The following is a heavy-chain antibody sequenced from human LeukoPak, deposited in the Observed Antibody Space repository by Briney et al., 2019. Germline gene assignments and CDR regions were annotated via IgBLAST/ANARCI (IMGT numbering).Heavy chain of an antibody. CDR3: ARSLVVTKVGGDY. CDR1: GFTFRSYS. Sequence: GGSLRLSCAASGFTFRSYSMNWVRQAPGKGLEWVSSISSSSSYIYYADSVKGRFTISRDNAKNSLYLQMNSLRAEDTAVYYCARSLVVTKVGGDYWGQGTLVTVSS. J-gene: IGHJ4*02. D-gene: IGHD4-23*01. V-gene: IGHV3-21*01. CDR2: ISSSSSYI.